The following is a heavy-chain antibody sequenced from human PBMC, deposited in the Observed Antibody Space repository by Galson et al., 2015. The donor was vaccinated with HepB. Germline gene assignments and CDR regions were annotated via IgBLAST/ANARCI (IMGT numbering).Heavy chain of an antibody. J-gene: IGHJ6*03. CDR2: ISAYNGNT. Sequence: SVKVSCKASGYTFTSYGISWVRQAPGQGLEWMGWISAYNGNTNYAQKLQGRVTMTTDTSTSTAYMELRSLRSDDTAVYYCARVRPTYYDFWSGYYNNYYYYYMDVWGTVTTVTVSS. CDR1: GYTFTSYG. V-gene: IGHV1-18*01. CDR3: ARVRPTYYDFWSGYYNNYYYYYMDV. D-gene: IGHD3-3*01.